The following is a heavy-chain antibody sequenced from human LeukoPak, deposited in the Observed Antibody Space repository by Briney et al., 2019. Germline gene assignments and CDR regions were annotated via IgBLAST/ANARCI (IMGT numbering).Heavy chain of an antibody. Sequence: ASVKVSCKASGYTFTSYYMHGVRQAPGQGLEWMGIINPSGGSTSYAQKFQGRVTMTRDTSTSTVYMELSSLRSEDTAVYYCARESYYYDSSGYLLGYWGQGTLVTVSS. CDR1: GYTFTSYY. J-gene: IGHJ4*02. CDR2: INPSGGST. CDR3: ARESYYYDSSGYLLGY. D-gene: IGHD3-22*01. V-gene: IGHV1-46*01.